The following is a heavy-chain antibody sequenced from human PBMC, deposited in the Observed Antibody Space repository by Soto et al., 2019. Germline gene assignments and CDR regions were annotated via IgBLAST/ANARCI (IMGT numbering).Heavy chain of an antibody. V-gene: IGHV1-18*01. CDR1: GYTFTSYG. CDR3: ASNGQGYYYYGMDV. D-gene: IGHD2-8*01. Sequence: WAAVKVSCQASGYTFTSYGISWVRQAPGQGREWMGWISAYNGNTNYAQKLQGRVTMTTDTSTSTAYMELRSLRSDDTAVYYCASNGQGYYYYGMDVWGQGTTVTVSS. J-gene: IGHJ6*02. CDR2: ISAYNGNT.